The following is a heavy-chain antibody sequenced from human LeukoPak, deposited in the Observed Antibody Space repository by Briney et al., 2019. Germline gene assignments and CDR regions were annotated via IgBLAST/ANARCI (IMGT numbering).Heavy chain of an antibody. V-gene: IGHV3-21*01. J-gene: IGHJ4*02. D-gene: IGHD4-23*01. CDR2: ISRSSSYI. CDR1: GFTLSSYS. Sequence: PGGSLRLSCAASGFTLSSYSMNWVRQAPGKGLEWVSAISRSSSYIYYADSVKGRFTIYRDNSKNSLYLQMNSLRAEDTVEYSGGNLFTKTVDYWGQGTLVTVSS. CDR3: GNLFTKTVDY.